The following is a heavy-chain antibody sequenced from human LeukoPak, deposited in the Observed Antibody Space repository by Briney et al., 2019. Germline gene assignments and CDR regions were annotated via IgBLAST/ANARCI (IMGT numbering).Heavy chain of an antibody. CDR2: IYYSGST. D-gene: IGHD1-26*01. V-gene: IGHV4-31*03. J-gene: IGHJ4*02. Sequence: SETLSLTCTVSGGSISSGGYYWSWIHHPGKGLEWIGYIYYSGSTYYNPSLKSRVTISVDTSKNQFSLKLSSVTAADTAVYYCARLESTKGDLDYWGQGTLVTVSS. CDR1: GGSISSGGYY. CDR3: ARLESTKGDLDY.